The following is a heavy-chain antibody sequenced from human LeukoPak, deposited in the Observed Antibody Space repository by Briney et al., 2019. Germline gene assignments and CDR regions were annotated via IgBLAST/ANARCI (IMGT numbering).Heavy chain of an antibody. J-gene: IGHJ4*02. V-gene: IGHV3-49*04. D-gene: IGHD5-24*01. CDR3: TRSTKGSRDGYNF. CDR1: GFTFGDYA. CDR2: IRSKAYGGTT. Sequence: PGGSLRLSCTASGFTFGDYAMSWVRQAPGKGLEWVGFIRSKAYGGTTEYAASVKGRSTISRDDSKSIAYLQMNSLKTEDTAVYYCTRSTKGSRDGYNFWGQGTLVTVSS.